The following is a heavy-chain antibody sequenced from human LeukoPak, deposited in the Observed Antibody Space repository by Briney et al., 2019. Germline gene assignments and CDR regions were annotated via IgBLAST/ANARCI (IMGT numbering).Heavy chain of an antibody. CDR1: GFTFSSYG. J-gene: IGHJ6*02. CDR2: ISYDGSNK. V-gene: IGHV3-30*03. D-gene: IGHD2-2*01. CDR3: ARGRNQLLLYYYGMDV. Sequence: GRSLRLSCAASGFTFSSYGMHWVRQAPGKGLEWVAVISYDGSNKYYADSVKGRFTISRDNSKNTLYLQMNSLRAEDTAVYYCARGRNQLLLYYYGMDVWGQGTTVTVSS.